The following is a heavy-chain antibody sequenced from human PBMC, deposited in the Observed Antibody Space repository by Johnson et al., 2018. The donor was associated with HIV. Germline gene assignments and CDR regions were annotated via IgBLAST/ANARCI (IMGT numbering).Heavy chain of an antibody. CDR3: ARDQRRSSWYTEGEKVGNAFDI. CDR2: ISSSGSTI. CDR1: GFTFDDYG. D-gene: IGHD6-13*01. Sequence: QVQLVESGGGLVQPGRSLKLSCAASGFTFDDYGMSWVRQAPGKGLEWVSYISSSGSTIYYADSVKGRFTISRDNAKNSLYLQMNSLRAEDTAVYYCARDQRRSSWYTEGEKVGNAFDIWGQGTMVTVSS. V-gene: IGHV3-11*04. J-gene: IGHJ3*02.